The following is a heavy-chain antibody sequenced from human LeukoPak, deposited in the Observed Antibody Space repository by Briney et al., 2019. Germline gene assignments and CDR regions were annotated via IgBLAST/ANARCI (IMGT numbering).Heavy chain of an antibody. CDR1: GGSISSGGYS. CDR3: ARINYYGSGSYYNGAFDI. D-gene: IGHD3-10*01. J-gene: IGHJ3*02. V-gene: IGHV4-30-2*01. CDR2: IYHSGST. Sequence: PSETLSLTCAVSGGSISSGGYSWSWIRQPPGKGLEWIGYIYHSGSTYYNPSLKSRVTISVDRSKNQFSLKLSSVTAADTAVYYCARINYYGSGSYYNGAFDIWGQGTMVTVSS.